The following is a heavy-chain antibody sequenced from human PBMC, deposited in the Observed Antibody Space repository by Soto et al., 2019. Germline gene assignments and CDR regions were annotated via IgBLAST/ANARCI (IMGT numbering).Heavy chain of an antibody. J-gene: IGHJ5*02. CDR1: GYTFTSYG. V-gene: IGHV1-18*04. CDR3: AREPSLYYYDSSGYSRTGWCDP. Sequence: ASVKVSCKASGYTFTSYGISWVRQAPGQGLEWMGWISAYNGNTNYAQKLQGRVTMTTDTSTSTAYMELRSLRSDDTAVYYCAREPSLYYYDSSGYSRTGWCDPWGQGTLVTVSS. CDR2: ISAYNGNT. D-gene: IGHD3-22*01.